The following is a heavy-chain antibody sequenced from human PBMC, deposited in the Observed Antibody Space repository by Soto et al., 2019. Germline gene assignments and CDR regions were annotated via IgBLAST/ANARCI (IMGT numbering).Heavy chain of an antibody. Sequence: GESLKISCKGSGYSFTSYWIGWVRQMPGKGLEWMGIIYPGDSDTRYSPSFQGQVTISADKSISTAYLQWSSLKASDTAMYYCARGLYYYASGSHQRGEYYYYYMDVWGKGTTVTVSS. CDR2: IYPGDSDT. CDR3: ARGLYYYASGSHQRGEYYYYYMDV. V-gene: IGHV5-51*01. D-gene: IGHD3-10*01. J-gene: IGHJ6*03. CDR1: GYSFTSYW.